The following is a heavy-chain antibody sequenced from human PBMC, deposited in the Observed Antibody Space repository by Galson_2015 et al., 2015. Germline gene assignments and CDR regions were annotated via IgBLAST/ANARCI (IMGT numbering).Heavy chain of an antibody. V-gene: IGHV3-74*01. CDR3: ARGLGTVTVSYY. CDR2: INSDGSST. J-gene: IGHJ4*02. D-gene: IGHD4-17*01. Sequence: SLRLSCAASGFTFGTYWMHWVRQAPGKGLVWVSRINSDGSSTSYADSVKGRFTVSRDNAKNTLYLQMNSLRAEDTAVYYCARGLGTVTVSYYWGQGTLVTVSS. CDR1: GFTFGTYW.